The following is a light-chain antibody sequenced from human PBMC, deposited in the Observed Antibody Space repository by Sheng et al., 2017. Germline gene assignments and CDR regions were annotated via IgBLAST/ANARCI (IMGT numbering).Light chain of an antibody. V-gene: IGKV3-20*01. Sequence: EIVLTQSPGTLSLSPGERGTLSCRASQSVSSNYLAWYQQKPGQAPRLLIYGASSRAAGIPDRFSGSGSGTDFTLTISKLEPEDFAVYYCQQYGSSPQTFGQGTKLEI. J-gene: IGKJ2*01. CDR3: QQYGSSPQT. CDR1: QSVSSNY. CDR2: GAS.